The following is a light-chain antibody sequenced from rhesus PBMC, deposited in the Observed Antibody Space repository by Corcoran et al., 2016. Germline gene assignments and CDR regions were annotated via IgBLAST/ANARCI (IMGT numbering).Light chain of an antibody. J-gene: IGKJ2*01. V-gene: IGKV3-17*02. CDR3: QQEGNWSHS. CDR1: QSVSSR. Sequence: EIVMTQSPATLSSSPGERATLSCRASQSVSSRLAWYQQKPGQAPRLLIYGAPSRDTGIPDRFSGSGSGTDFNLTISSLEPEGVAVYFWQQEGNWSHSFGQGTKVKIK. CDR2: GAP.